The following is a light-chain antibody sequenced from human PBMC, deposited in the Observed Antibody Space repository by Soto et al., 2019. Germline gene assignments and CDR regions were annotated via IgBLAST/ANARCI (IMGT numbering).Light chain of an antibody. CDR3: QQYGGSSLYT. Sequence: EIVLTQSPGTMSLSPGERATLSCRASQSVSSSYLAWYQQKPGQAPRLLIYGASSRATGIPDRFSGSGSGTDFTLTISRLEPEDFPVYYCQQYGGSSLYTFGQGTKLEIK. J-gene: IGKJ2*01. CDR2: GAS. V-gene: IGKV3-20*01. CDR1: QSVSSSY.